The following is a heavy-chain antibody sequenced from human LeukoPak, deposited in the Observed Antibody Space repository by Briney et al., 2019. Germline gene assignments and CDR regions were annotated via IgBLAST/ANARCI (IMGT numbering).Heavy chain of an antibody. D-gene: IGHD3-22*01. J-gene: IGHJ5*02. CDR2: IYHSGST. CDR1: GGSISTYY. Sequence: PSETLSLTCTVSGGSISTYYWNWIRQPPGKGLEWIGYIYHSGSTNYNPSLQSRVTISVDTSKNQFSLNLNSVTAADTAVYYCARDYYDSSGYYYEDWFDPWGQGTLVTVSS. V-gene: IGHV4-59*01. CDR3: ARDYYDSSGYYYEDWFDP.